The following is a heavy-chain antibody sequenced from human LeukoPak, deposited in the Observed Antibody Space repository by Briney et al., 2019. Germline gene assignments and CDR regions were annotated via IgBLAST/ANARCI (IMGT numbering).Heavy chain of an antibody. D-gene: IGHD3-10*01. Sequence: PSETLSLTCTVSGGSIISSNLYYWAWIRQPPGKGLEWIGNIYCSGSTYYNPSLKSRVTMSVDTSKNQFSLKLTSVTTADTAVYYCARSYGSGRLHNWLDPWGQGTLVTVSS. V-gene: IGHV4-39*01. CDR1: GGSIISSNLYY. CDR3: ARSYGSGRLHNWLDP. J-gene: IGHJ5*02. CDR2: IYCSGST.